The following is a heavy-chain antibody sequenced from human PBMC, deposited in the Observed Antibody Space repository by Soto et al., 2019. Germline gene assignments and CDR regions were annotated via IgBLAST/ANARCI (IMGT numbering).Heavy chain of an antibody. J-gene: IGHJ6*02. CDR1: GGTFTRFA. D-gene: IGHD2-2*01. CDR2: LIPIFGTA. CDR3: ARIVIVPAAIPPLAHGMDV. Sequence: QVQLVQSGAEVRKPGSSVKVSCKTSGGTFTRFAISWVRQAPGQGLEWMGGLIPIFGTANYGQQFQGRVTITADKSTSIAYMELSSLRSEDTAVYYCARIVIVPAAIPPLAHGMDVWGQGTTVTVSS. V-gene: IGHV1-69*06.